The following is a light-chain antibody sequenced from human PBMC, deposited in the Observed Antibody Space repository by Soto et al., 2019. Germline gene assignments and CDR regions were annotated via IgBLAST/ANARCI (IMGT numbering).Light chain of an antibody. J-gene: IGKJ1*01. Sequence: DIQMPQSPSTLSASVGDRVTIPCSASQTIDSWLAWYQQRPGKPPNLMIYKASTLASGVPSRFIGSRSGTEYTLTINSLQPDDVATYYCQQYHIYSGTLGQGTKVDIK. V-gene: IGKV1-5*03. CDR1: QTIDSW. CDR2: KAS. CDR3: QQYHIYSGT.